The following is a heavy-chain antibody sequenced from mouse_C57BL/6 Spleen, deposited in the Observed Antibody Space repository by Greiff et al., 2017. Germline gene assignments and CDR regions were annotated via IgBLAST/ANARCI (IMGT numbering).Heavy chain of an antibody. CDR1: GYTFTSYW. J-gene: IGHJ2*01. CDR2: IDPSDSYT. CDR3: ARSSGGYFDY. Sequence: QVQLQQPGAELVKPGASVKLSCKASGYTFTSYWMQWVKQRPGQGLEWIGEIDPSDSYTNYNQKFKGKATLTVDTASSTAYMQLSSLTSEDSAVNYCARSSGGYFDYWGQGTTRTVSS. V-gene: IGHV1-50*01.